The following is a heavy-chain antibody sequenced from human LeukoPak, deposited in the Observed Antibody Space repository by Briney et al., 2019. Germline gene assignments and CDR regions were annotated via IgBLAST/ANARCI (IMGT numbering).Heavy chain of an antibody. CDR2: ISAYNGNT. D-gene: IGHD3-22*01. V-gene: IGHV1-18*01. CDR1: GCTFTSYG. CDR3: AREPFNYYDSSGYCDY. J-gene: IGHJ4*02. Sequence: ASVKVSCKASGCTFTSYGIGWVPQAPGQGLEWMGWISAYNGNTNYAQKLQGRVTMTTDTSTSTAYMELRSLRSDDTAVYYCAREPFNYYDSSGYCDYWGQGTLVTVSS.